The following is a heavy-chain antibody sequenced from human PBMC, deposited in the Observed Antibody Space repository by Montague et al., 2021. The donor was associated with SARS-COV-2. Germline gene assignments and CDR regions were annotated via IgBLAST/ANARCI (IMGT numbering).Heavy chain of an antibody. CDR1: GGSFSGYH. J-gene: IGHJ6*03. CDR3: SSLRDGVVPSPILGVGPYYSYYFIDV. Sequence: SETLSLTCAVYGGSFSGYHWNWIRQPPATGQERIGDINHGGITNYNHSPNRKLPITTDTSKTKFPLTLTSVAAADTAVYFCSSLRDGVVPSPILGVGPYYSYYFIDVWGKGTTVTVSS. CDR2: INHGGIT. D-gene: IGHD2-15*01. V-gene: IGHV4-34*01.